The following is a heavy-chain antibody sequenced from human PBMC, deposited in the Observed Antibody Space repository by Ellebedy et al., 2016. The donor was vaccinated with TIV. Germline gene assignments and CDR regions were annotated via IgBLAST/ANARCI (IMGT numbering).Heavy chain of an antibody. CDR1: GGSISSGSYY. CDR2: IYTSGST. CDR3: AREELGGFLEWQRGDAFDI. V-gene: IGHV4-61*02. D-gene: IGHD3-3*01. J-gene: IGHJ3*02. Sequence: SETLSLTXTVSGGSISSGSYYWSWIRQPAGKGLEWIGRIYTSGSTNYNPSLKSRVTMSVDTSKNQFSLKLSSVTAADTAVYYCAREELGGFLEWQRGDAFDIWGQGTMVTVSS.